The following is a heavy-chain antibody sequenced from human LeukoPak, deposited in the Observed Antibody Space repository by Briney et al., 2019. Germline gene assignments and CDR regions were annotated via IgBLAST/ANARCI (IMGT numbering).Heavy chain of an antibody. V-gene: IGHV3-23*01. J-gene: IGHJ4*02. Sequence: GGSLRLSCAASEFTFSSYAMSWVRQAPGKGLEWVSAISDSGGSTYYADSVKGRFTVSRDNSKNTMYLRMNSLRAEDTAVYYCAKDRRACSSSSCYYRFDYWGQGTLVTVSS. CDR1: EFTFSSYA. CDR2: ISDSGGST. CDR3: AKDRRACSSSSCYYRFDY. D-gene: IGHD2-2*01.